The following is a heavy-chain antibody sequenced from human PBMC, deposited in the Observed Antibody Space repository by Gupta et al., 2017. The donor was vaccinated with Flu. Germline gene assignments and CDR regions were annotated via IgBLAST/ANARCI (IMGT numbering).Heavy chain of an antibody. J-gene: IGHJ4*02. V-gene: IGHV3-23*01. CDR3: SKEGRRAPRPK. Sequence: FTFLDYTMTWVRQAPGKGLEWVSSIDGDGGGADDADSVKGRFTISRDKSENTLYLQMRSLRAEDTAIYYWSKEGRRAPRPKWGQGTLVTVSS. CDR2: IDGDGGGA. CDR1: FTFLDYT.